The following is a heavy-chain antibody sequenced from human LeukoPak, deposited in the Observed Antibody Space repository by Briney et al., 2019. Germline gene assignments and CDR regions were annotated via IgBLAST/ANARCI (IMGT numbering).Heavy chain of an antibody. CDR1: GFTVSSNY. CDR2: IYSGGST. D-gene: IGHD3-22*01. V-gene: IGHV3-53*01. J-gene: IGHJ3*02. CDR3: AKDETMIVVVIRFGAFDI. Sequence: GGSLRLSCAASGFTVSSNYMSWVRQAPGKGLEWVSVIYSGGSTYYADSVKGRFTISRDNSKNTLYLQMNSLRAEDTAVYYCAKDETMIVVVIRFGAFDIWGQGTMVTVSS.